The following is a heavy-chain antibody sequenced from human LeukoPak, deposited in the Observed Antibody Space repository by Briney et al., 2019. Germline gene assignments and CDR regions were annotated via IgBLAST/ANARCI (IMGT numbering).Heavy chain of an antibody. CDR2: ISAYNGNT. J-gene: IGHJ4*02. Sequence: ASVKVSCKASGYTFTSYGISWVRQAPGQGLEWMGWISAYNGNTNYAQKLQGRVTMTTDTSTSTAYMELRSLGSDDTAVYYCARGFPNRYYYDSSGYYGYSFDYWGQGTLVTVSS. V-gene: IGHV1-18*01. CDR3: ARGFPNRYYYDSSGYYGYSFDY. CDR1: GYTFTSYG. D-gene: IGHD3-22*01.